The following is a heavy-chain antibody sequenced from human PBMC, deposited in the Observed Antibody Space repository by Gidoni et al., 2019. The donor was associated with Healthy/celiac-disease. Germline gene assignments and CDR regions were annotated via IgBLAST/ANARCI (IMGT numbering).Heavy chain of an antibody. D-gene: IGHD6-19*01. CDR2: IRSKAYGGTT. CDR1: GFTFGDYA. V-gene: IGHV3-49*04. Sequence: EVQLVESGGGLVQPGRSLRLSCTASGFTFGDYAMSWVRQAPGKGLEWVGFIRSKAYGGTTEYAASVKGRFTISRDDSKSIAYLQMNSLKTEDTAVYYCTRVYSSGWGSHWYFDLWGRGTLVTVSS. CDR3: TRVYSSGWGSHWYFDL. J-gene: IGHJ2*01.